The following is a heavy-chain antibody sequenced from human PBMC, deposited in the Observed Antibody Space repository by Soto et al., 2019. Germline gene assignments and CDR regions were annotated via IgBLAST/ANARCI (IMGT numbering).Heavy chain of an antibody. D-gene: IGHD2-15*01. V-gene: IGHV1-69*01. CDR1: GGTFSTYG. CDR3: ARRYCSGGSCYTGRDWFDP. CDR2: IIPIFNTA. J-gene: IGHJ5*02. Sequence: QVQLVQSGAEVKKPGSSVKVSCKASGGTFSTYGISWVRQAPGQGLEWMGGIIPIFNTANYAQKFEGRVTITADESTSTAYMALSSLRSEDTAVYYCARRYCSGGSCYTGRDWFDPWGQGTLVTVSS.